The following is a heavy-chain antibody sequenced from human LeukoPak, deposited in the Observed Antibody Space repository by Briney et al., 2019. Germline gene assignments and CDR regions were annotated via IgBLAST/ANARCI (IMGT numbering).Heavy chain of an antibody. Sequence: GGSLRLSCAASGFTAISNYMSWVRQAPGKGLEWVSVIYSGGSTYYADSVKGRFTISRDNSKNTLYLQMNSLRAEDTAVYYCARDHGVDSFHWFDPWGQGTLVTVSS. CDR3: ARDHGVDSFHWFDP. V-gene: IGHV3-53*01. CDR2: IYSGGST. D-gene: IGHD3-22*01. CDR1: GFTAISNY. J-gene: IGHJ5*02.